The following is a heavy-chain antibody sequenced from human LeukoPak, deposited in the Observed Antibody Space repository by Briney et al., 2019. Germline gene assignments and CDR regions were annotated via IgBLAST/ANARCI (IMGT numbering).Heavy chain of an antibody. CDR2: INHSGSA. V-gene: IGHV4-34*01. D-gene: IGHD3-10*01. CDR1: GGSFSDYY. J-gene: IGHJ4*02. CDR3: AKAFSYYNSGTLDH. Sequence: SETLSLTCVVYGGSFSDYYWSWIRQPPGKGLEWIGEINHSGSANSKPSLKSRVTISVDTSKNQFSLNLSSVTAADTAVYYCAKAFSYYNSGTLDHWGQGTLVTVSS.